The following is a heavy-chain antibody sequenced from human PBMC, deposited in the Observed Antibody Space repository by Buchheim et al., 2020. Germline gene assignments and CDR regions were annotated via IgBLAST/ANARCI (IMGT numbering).Heavy chain of an antibody. V-gene: IGHV3-33*08. CDR3: VRDSREYTTSWKFYFYGMGV. CDR1: GFPFSDNY. D-gene: IGHD6-6*01. J-gene: IGHJ6*02. Sequence: QVQLVESGGDLVKPGGSLRLSCAASGFPFSDNYMNWIRQAPGKGPEWVAVIYYDGSNEYYADSVRGRFTISRDSSTNTLYLQMNSLRAEDTAVYYCVRDSREYTTSWKFYFYGMGVWGQGTT. CDR2: IYYDGSNE.